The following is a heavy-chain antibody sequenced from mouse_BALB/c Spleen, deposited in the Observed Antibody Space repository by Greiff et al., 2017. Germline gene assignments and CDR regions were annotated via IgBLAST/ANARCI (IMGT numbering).Heavy chain of an antibody. CDR1: GYSITSGYY. CDR2: ISYDGSN. D-gene: IGHD1-2*01. V-gene: IGHV3-6*02. J-gene: IGHJ2*01. Sequence: EVKLQESGPGLVKPSQSLSLTCSVTGYSITSGYYWNWIRQFPGNKLEWMGYISYDGSNNYNPSLKNRISITRDTSKNQFFLKLNSVTTEDTATYYCAREGAYGCDYWGQGTTLTVSS. CDR3: AREGAYGCDY.